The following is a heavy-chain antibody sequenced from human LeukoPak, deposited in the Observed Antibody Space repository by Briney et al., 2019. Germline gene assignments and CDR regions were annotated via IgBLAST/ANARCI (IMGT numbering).Heavy chain of an antibody. CDR2: FDPEVGET. CDR1: GYTLTELS. V-gene: IGHV1-24*01. CDR3: ATMETGLSGFDY. D-gene: IGHD1-14*01. J-gene: IGHJ4*02. Sequence: ASVKVSCKVSGYTLTELSMHWVRQAPGKGLEWMGGFDPEVGETIYAQKFQGRVTMTEDTSTDTAYMELSSLRSEDTAVYYCATMETGLSGFDYWGQGTLVTVSS.